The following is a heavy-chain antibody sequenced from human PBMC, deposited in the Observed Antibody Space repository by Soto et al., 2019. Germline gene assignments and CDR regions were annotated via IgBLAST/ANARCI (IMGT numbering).Heavy chain of an antibody. CDR3: ARLGYCSSTSCYNDLSYYYYGMDV. CDR2: IDPGDSST. V-gene: IGHV5-10-1*01. Sequence: PGESLKISCQGSGYSFTTYWISWVRQMPGKGLEWMGKIDPGDSSTNYSPSFRGHITISVDRSINTAHLQFSSLKAADTAMYYCARLGYCSSTSCYNDLSYYYYGMDVWGQGTTVTVSS. CDR1: GYSFTTYW. J-gene: IGHJ6*02. D-gene: IGHD2-2*02.